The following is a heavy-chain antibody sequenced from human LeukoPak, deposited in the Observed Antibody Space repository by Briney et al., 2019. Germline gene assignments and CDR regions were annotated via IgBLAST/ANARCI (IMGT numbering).Heavy chain of an antibody. D-gene: IGHD1-1*01. CDR3: ARDPRGTGSFDY. J-gene: IGHJ4*02. CDR1: GGSFSGYY. CDR2: INHSGST. Sequence: PSETLSLTCAVYGGSFSGYYWSWIRQPPGKGLEWIGEINHSGSTNYNPSLKSRVTISVDTSKNQFSLKLSSVTAADTAVYYCARDPRGTGSFDYWGQGTLVTVSS. V-gene: IGHV4-34*01.